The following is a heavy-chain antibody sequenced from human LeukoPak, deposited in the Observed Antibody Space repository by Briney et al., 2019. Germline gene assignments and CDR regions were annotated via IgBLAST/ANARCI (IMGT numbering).Heavy chain of an antibody. J-gene: IGHJ4*02. Sequence: PGGSLRLSCAASGFTFSSYEMNWVRQAPGKGLEWVSYISSSGGTIYYADSVKGRFTISRDNAKNSLYLQMNSLRAEDTAVYYCARDSSGWYYWGQGTLVTVSS. CDR3: ARDSSGWYY. CDR1: GFTFSSYE. CDR2: ISSSGGTI. V-gene: IGHV3-48*03. D-gene: IGHD6-19*01.